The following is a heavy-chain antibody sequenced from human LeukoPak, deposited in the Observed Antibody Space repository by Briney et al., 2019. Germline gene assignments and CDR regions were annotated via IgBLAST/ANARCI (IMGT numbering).Heavy chain of an antibody. CDR3: VRHYYDSGTAKGYFQN. D-gene: IGHD3-10*01. J-gene: IGHJ1*01. V-gene: IGHV4-59*01. CDR2: IYYTWST. CDR1: GGSLSSYY. Sequence: SETLSLTCAVSGGSLSSYYWSWIRQPPGAGPEWIGYIYYTWSTNYNPSLKSRVTISLHSSTNQFSLNLNFLPTAETAVYYCVRHYYDSGTAKGYFQNWGQGTLVTVSS.